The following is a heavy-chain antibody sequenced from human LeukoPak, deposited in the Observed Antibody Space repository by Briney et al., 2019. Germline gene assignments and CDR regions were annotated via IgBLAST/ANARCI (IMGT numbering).Heavy chain of an antibody. CDR3: ARGDAFSRDH. Sequence: GGSLRLSCAVSGFSFTNFWMSWFRQAPGRGLEWVANIHPEGNEKYHVESVKGRFTISRDNTKNLLFLQMNGLRVEDTAAYYCARGDAFSRDHWGQGTLVTVSS. V-gene: IGHV3-7*04. J-gene: IGHJ4*02. CDR1: GFSFTNFW. CDR2: IHPEGNEK.